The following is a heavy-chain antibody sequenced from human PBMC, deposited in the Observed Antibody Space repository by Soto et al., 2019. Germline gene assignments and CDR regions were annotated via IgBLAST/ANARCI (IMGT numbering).Heavy chain of an antibody. CDR1: GGSISSSSYY. D-gene: IGHD6-13*01. J-gene: IGHJ4*02. CDR3: ARRLGIAAAGTFDY. V-gene: IGHV4-39*01. Sequence: PSETLSLTCTVSGGSISSSSYYWGWIRQPPGKGLEWIGSIYYSGSTYYNPSLKSRATISVDTSKNQFSLKLSSVTAADTAVYYCARRLGIAAAGTFDYWGQGTLVTVSS. CDR2: IYYSGST.